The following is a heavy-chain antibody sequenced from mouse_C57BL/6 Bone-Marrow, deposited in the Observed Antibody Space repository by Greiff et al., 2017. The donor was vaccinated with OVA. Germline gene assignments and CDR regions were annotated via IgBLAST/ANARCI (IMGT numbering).Heavy chain of an antibody. J-gene: IGHJ3*01. CDR2: IDPENGAT. V-gene: IGHV14-4*01. Sequence: EVQLQQSGAELVRPGASVKLSCTASGFNIKDDYMHWVKQRPEQGLEWIGWIDPENGATEYASKFQGKATITADTSSNTAYLQLRSLTSEDTAVYYCTTHFSYYTWFAYWGQGTLVTVSA. CDR1: GFNIKDDY. CDR3: TTHFSYYTWFAY. D-gene: IGHD1-1*01.